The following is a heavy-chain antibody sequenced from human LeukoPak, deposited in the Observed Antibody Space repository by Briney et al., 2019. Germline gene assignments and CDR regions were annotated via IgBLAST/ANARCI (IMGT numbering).Heavy chain of an antibody. V-gene: IGHV3-23*01. CDR1: GFTFSSYA. CDR2: ISGSGGST. CDR3: AKFYYDSSGYPSPLRY. J-gene: IGHJ4*02. D-gene: IGHD3-22*01. Sequence: GGSLRLSCAASGFTFSSYAMSWVRQAPGKGLEWVSAISGSGGSTYYADSVKGRFTISRDNSKNTLYLQMNSLRAEDTAVYYCAKFYYDSSGYPSPLRYWGQGTLVTVPS.